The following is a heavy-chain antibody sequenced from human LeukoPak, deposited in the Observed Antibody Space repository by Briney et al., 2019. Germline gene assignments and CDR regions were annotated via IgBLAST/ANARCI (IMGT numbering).Heavy chain of an antibody. Sequence: PSETLSLTCTVSGGSISSYYWSWIRQPAGKGLEWIARIYTSGSTNYNPSLKSRVTMSVDTSKNQFSLKLSSVTAADTAVYYCARGAYGSGSKGWFDPWGQGTLVTVSS. J-gene: IGHJ5*02. D-gene: IGHD3-10*01. V-gene: IGHV4-4*07. CDR3: ARGAYGSGSKGWFDP. CDR2: IYTSGST. CDR1: GGSISSYY.